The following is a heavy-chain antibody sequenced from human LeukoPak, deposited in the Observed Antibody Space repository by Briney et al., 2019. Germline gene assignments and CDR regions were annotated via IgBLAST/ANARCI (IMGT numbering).Heavy chain of an antibody. J-gene: IGHJ4*02. V-gene: IGHV4-34*01. D-gene: IGHD3-10*01. CDR1: GGSFSGYY. CDR3: ARGWFGELINY. Sequence: SETLSLTCAVYGGSFSGYYWNWIRQPPGKGLEWIGEINHSGSTNYNPSLKSRVTISVDTSKNQLSLKVSSVTAADTAVYYCARGWFGELINYWGQGTLVIVSS. CDR2: INHSGST.